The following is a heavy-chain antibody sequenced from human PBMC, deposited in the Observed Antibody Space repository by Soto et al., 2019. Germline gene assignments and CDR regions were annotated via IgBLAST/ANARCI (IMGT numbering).Heavy chain of an antibody. J-gene: IGHJ4*02. CDR3: ARGPDYYDSSGYYVFDY. Sequence: QVQLVQSGAEVKKPGSSVKVSCKASGGTFSSYAISWVRQAPGQGLEWMGGIIPIFGTANYAQKFQGRVTMTADESTSTAYMELSSLRSEDTAVYYCARGPDYYDSSGYYVFDYWGQGTLVTVSS. D-gene: IGHD3-22*01. CDR1: GGTFSSYA. CDR2: IIPIFGTA. V-gene: IGHV1-69*01.